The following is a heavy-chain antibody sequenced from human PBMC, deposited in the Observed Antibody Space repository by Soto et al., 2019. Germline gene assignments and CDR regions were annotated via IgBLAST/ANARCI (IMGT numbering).Heavy chain of an antibody. Sequence: GGSLRLSCAASGFTFSDYWMSWVRQAPGKGPEWVANIKFDGSEKQYVDSVKGRFSISRDNSRNSLFLQMNSLRAGDTAVYYCVEDGGYCSSTTCYSPRNHYFDSWGQGTLVTVSS. V-gene: IGHV3-7*03. CDR3: VEDGGYCSSTTCYSPRNHYFDS. D-gene: IGHD2-2*01. CDR2: IKFDGSEK. J-gene: IGHJ4*02. CDR1: GFTFSDYW.